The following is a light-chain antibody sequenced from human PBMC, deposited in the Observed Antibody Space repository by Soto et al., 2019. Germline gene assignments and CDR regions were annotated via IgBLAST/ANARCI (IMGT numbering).Light chain of an antibody. CDR2: EVI. CDR1: STDVGGYNY. V-gene: IGLV2-14*01. J-gene: IGLJ2*01. CDR3: SSYRNTDTLV. Sequence: QSALTQPASVSGSPGQSITISCAGTSTDVGGYNYVSWYQQHPGKAPKLLIYEVINRPSGISNRFSGSKSDNTASLTISGLQADDEADYYCSSYRNTDTLVFGGGTQLSVL.